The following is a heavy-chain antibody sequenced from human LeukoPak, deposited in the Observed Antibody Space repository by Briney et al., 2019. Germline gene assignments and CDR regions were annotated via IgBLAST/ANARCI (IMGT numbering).Heavy chain of an antibody. CDR1: GFTFSSYG. Sequence: HPGGSLRLSCAASGFTFSSYGMHWVRQAPGKGLEWVAVIWYDGSNKYYADSVKGRFTISRDNAKNTLYLQMNSLRAEDTGVYYCARGLTPGGGNSAAYWGQGTLVTVSS. CDR2: IWYDGSNK. J-gene: IGHJ4*02. D-gene: IGHD4-23*01. V-gene: IGHV3-33*01. CDR3: ARGLTPGGGNSAAY.